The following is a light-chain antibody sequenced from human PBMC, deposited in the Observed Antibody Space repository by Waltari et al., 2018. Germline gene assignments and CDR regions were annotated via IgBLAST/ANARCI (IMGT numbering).Light chain of an antibody. CDR2: GKN. CDR3: NSRDSSGNHP. V-gene: IGLV3-19*01. Sequence: SSELTQDPAVSVALGQTVRITCQGASLRSYYASWYQQKPGQAPVLVNYGKNNRPPGIPDRFSGSSAGNTAALTSTGAHAEDEADYYCNSRDSSGNHPFGGGTKLTVL. J-gene: IGLJ2*01. CDR1: SLRSYY.